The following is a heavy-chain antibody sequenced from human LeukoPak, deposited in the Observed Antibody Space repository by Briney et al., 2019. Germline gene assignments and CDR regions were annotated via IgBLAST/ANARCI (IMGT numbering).Heavy chain of an antibody. CDR1: GFTFSDAW. CDR2: VKSKSGGGTI. D-gene: IGHD3-3*01. CDR3: TTDEWN. V-gene: IGHV3-15*01. Sequence: GGSLRLSCAASGFTFSDAWMSWVRQAPGKGLEWVGRVKSKSGGGTIDHAAPVKGRFTISRDDSINTLYLQMNSLKTEDTAVYYCTTDEWNWGQGTLVTVSS. J-gene: IGHJ4*02.